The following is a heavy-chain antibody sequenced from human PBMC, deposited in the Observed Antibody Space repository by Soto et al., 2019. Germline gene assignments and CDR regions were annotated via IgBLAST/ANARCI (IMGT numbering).Heavy chain of an antibody. CDR3: AREDVVGATRRYFDY. CDR1: GYTFTNYA. V-gene: IGHV1-3*01. CDR2: INAGNGIT. Sequence: QVQLVQSGAEVKKPGASVKVSCKASGYTFTNYAMHWVRQAPGQRLEWMGWINAGNGITKYSQKFQGRVTITRDTSASTAFMELSSLRSEDTAVYYCAREDVVGATRRYFDYWGQGTLVTVSS. J-gene: IGHJ4*02. D-gene: IGHD1-26*01.